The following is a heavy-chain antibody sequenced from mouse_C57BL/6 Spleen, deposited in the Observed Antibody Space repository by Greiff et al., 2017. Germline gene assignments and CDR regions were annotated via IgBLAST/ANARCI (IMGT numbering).Heavy chain of an antibody. J-gene: IGHJ3*01. Sequence: VQLQQSGAELVRPGASVKLSCTASGFNIKDDYMHWVKQRPEQGLEWIGWIDPENGDTEYASKFHGKATITADTSSNTAYLQLSSLTAEDTAVYYCTTAGGSSWAYWGQGTLVTVSA. D-gene: IGHD1-1*01. CDR2: IDPENGDT. V-gene: IGHV14-4*01. CDR3: TTAGGSSWAY. CDR1: GFNIKDDY.